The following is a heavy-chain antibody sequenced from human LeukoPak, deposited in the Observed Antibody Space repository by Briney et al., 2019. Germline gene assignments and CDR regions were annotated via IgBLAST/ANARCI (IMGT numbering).Heavy chain of an antibody. CDR1: GGSFSGYY. CDR2: INHSGST. V-gene: IGHV4-34*03. J-gene: IGHJ4*02. Sequence: SETLSLTCAVYGGSFSGYYWSWIRQPPGKGLEWIGEINHSGSTNYNPSLKSRVTISVDTSKNQFSLKLSSVTAADTAVYYCSATSRDRPFDYWGQGTLVTVSS. CDR3: SATSRDRPFDY. D-gene: IGHD6-13*01.